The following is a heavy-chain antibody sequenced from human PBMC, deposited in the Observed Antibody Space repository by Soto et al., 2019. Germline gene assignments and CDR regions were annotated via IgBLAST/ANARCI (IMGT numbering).Heavy chain of an antibody. CDR3: ARDRGVFSYRYTNFDY. CDR1: GYTFTSYG. D-gene: IGHD3-16*02. J-gene: IGHJ4*02. V-gene: IGHV1-18*01. Sequence: ASVKVSCKASGYTFTSYGISWVRQAPGQGLEWMGWISAYNGNTNYAQKLQGRVTMTTDTSTSTAYMELRSLRSDDTAVYYCARDRGVFSYRYTNFDYWGKGTLVTVSS. CDR2: ISAYNGNT.